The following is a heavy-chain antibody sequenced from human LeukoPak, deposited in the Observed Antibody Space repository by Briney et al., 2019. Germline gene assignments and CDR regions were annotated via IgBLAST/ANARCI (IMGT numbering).Heavy chain of an antibody. CDR1: GGSIGGYS. CDR3: ARRLYSSGWSYWFDP. V-gene: IGHV4-59*01. Sequence: TSETLSLTCSVSGGSIGGYSRTWVRQPPGKRLEYIGYTSYTGITYYNPSLMSRVTISVATSKNQFSLKLASVTAADTAVYYCARRLYSSGWSYWFDPWGQGTLVTVSS. CDR2: TSYTGIT. J-gene: IGHJ5*02. D-gene: IGHD6-19*01.